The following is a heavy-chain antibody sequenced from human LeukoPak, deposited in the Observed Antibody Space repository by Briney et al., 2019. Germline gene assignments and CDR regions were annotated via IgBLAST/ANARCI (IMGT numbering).Heavy chain of an antibody. D-gene: IGHD6-6*01. CDR3: ARGGYSSSSPDFDY. V-gene: IGHV4-4*07. CDR2: IYTSGST. J-gene: IGHJ4*02. CDR1: GGSISSYY. Sequence: SETLSLTCTVSGGSISSYYWSWIRQPAGKGLEWIGRIYTSGSTNYNPSLKSRVTMSVDTSKNQFSLKLSSVTAADTAVYYCARGGYSSSSPDFDYWGQGTLVTVSS.